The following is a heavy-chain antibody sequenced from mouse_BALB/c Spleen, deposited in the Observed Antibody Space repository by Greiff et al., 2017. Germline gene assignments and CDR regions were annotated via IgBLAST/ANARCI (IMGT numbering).Heavy chain of an antibody. V-gene: IGHV1S137*01. Sequence: VKVVESGAELVRPGVSVKISCKGSGYTFTDYAMHWVKQSHAKSLEWIGVISTYYGDASYNQKFKGKATMTVDKSSSTAYMELARLTSEDSAIYYCARHYDGYYGFAYWGQGTLVTVSA. D-gene: IGHD2-3*01. CDR2: ISTYYGDA. CDR1: GYTFTDYA. CDR3: ARHYDGYYGFAY. J-gene: IGHJ3*01.